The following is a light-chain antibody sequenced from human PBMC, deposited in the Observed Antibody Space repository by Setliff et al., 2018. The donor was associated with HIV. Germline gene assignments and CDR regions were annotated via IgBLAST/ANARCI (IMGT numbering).Light chain of an antibody. Sequence: QAVVTQEPSLTVSPGGTVTLTCGSSTGAVTSGHYPYWFQQKPGQAPRTLIYDTSNRHSWTPARFSGSLLGGKAALTLSGAQPEDEAEYYCLLSYSDAVIFGGGTQRTVL. CDR2: DTS. J-gene: IGLJ2*01. CDR3: LLSYSDAVI. CDR1: TGAVTSGHY. V-gene: IGLV7-46*01.